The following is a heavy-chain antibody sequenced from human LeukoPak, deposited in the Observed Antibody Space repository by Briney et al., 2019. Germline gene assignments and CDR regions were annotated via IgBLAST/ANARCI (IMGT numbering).Heavy chain of an antibody. J-gene: IGHJ4*02. CDR1: GDSISSFY. V-gene: IGHV4-4*07. CDR3: AKERVGSCSGSRCWYFEY. CDR2: VYMSATT. D-gene: IGHD6-19*01. Sequence: SETLSLTCTVSGDSISSFYWSWIRQAAGKGLEWIGRVYMSATTNYNPSLKSRVIMSLDTSKNQFSLTLNYVTAADTAVYYCAKERVGSCSGSRCWYFEYWGQGSLVTVSS.